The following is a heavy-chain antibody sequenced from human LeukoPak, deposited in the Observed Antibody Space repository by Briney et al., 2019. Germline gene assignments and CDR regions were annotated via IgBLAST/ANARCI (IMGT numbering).Heavy chain of an antibody. CDR1: GFTFSSYA. CDR3: ATSYGSGNYYSTAFVDY. D-gene: IGHD3-10*01. Sequence: GGSLRLSCAASGFTFSSYAMSWVRQAPGKGLEWVSAISGSGGSTYYADSVKGRFTISRDNSKNTLYLQMNSLRAEDTAVYYCATSYGSGNYYSTAFVDYWGQGTMVTVSS. J-gene: IGHJ4*02. CDR2: ISGSGGST. V-gene: IGHV3-23*01.